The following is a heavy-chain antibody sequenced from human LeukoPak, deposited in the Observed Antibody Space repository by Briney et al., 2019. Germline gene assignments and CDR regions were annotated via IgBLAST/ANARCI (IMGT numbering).Heavy chain of an antibody. V-gene: IGHV3-21*01. Sequence: GGSLRLSCAASGFTLRSYSMNWVRQAPGKGVEWVSSISSSSSYIFYADSVKGRLPTSRNNAKNSLYLQKNSLRGEDTAVYYCARDGGNVVAAGPIPDYWGQGTLVTVSS. J-gene: IGHJ4*01. D-gene: IGHD6-6*01. CDR3: ARDGGNVVAAGPIPDY. CDR1: GFTLRSYS. CDR2: ISSSSSYI.